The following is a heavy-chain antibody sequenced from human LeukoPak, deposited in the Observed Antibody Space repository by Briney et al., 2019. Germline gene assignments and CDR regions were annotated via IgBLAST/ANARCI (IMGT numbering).Heavy chain of an antibody. J-gene: IGHJ4*02. CDR3: ALGYYDSSGYYWSDY. D-gene: IGHD3-22*01. CDR1: GYTFTSYG. V-gene: IGHV1-18*01. Sequence: ASVTVSCKASGYTFTSYGISWVRQAPGQGLEWMGWISAYNGNTNYAQKLQGRVTMTTDTSTSTAYMELRSLRSDDTAVYYCALGYYDSSGYYWSDYWGQGTLVTVSS. CDR2: ISAYNGNT.